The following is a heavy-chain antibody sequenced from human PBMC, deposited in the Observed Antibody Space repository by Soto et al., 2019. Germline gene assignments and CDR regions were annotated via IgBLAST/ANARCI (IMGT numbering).Heavy chain of an antibody. CDR2: ISSSSSYT. CDR1: GFTFSSYS. J-gene: IGHJ6*02. CDR3: ARAGLGAQYYDSSGYYYYYYGMDV. D-gene: IGHD3-22*01. Sequence: GGSLRLSCAASGFTFSSYSMNWVRQAPGKGLEWVSSISSSSSYTYYADSVKGRFTISRDNAKNSLYLQMNSLRAEDTAVYYCARAGLGAQYYDSSGYYYYYYGMDVWGQGTTVTVSS. V-gene: IGHV3-21*01.